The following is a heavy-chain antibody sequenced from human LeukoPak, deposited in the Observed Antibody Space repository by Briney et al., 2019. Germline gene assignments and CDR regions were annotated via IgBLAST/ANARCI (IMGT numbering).Heavy chain of an antibody. D-gene: IGHD3-10*01. CDR3: ARQGFGMVRGVIIANFDY. V-gene: IGHV4-39*01. CDR1: GGSISSSSYY. J-gene: IGHJ4*02. CDR2: IYYSGST. Sequence: SETLSLTCTVSGGSISSSSYYWGWLRQPPGKGLEWIGSIYYSGSTYYNPSLKSRVTISVDTSKNQFSLKLSSVTAADTAVYYCARQGFGMVRGVIIANFDYWGQGTLVTVSS.